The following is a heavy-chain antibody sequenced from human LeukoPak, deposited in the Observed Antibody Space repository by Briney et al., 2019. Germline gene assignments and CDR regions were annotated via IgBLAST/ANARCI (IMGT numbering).Heavy chain of an antibody. D-gene: IGHD4-23*01. CDR3: ARRAGGYSHPYDY. CDR1: GFTFSNYW. CDR2: INSDGINT. Sequence: GGSLRLSCAASGFTFSNYWMHWFRKAPGKGLVWVSRINSDGINTSYADSVKGRFTISRDNSKNTLYLQMNSLRAEDTAVYYCARRAGGYSHPYDYWGQGILVTVSS. J-gene: IGHJ4*02. V-gene: IGHV3-74*01.